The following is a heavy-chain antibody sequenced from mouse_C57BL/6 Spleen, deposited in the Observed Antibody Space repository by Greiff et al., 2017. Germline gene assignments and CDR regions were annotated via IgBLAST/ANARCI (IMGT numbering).Heavy chain of an antibody. Sequence: DVKLVESGGGLVQPGGSLKLSCAASGFTFSDYYMYWVRQTPEKRLEWVAYISNGGGSTYYPDTVKGRFTISRDNAKNTLYLQMSRLKSEDTAMYYCARHNYYGSSYYFDYWGQGTTLTVSS. J-gene: IGHJ2*01. CDR2: ISNGGGST. D-gene: IGHD1-1*01. V-gene: IGHV5-12*01. CDR1: GFTFSDYY. CDR3: ARHNYYGSSYYFDY.